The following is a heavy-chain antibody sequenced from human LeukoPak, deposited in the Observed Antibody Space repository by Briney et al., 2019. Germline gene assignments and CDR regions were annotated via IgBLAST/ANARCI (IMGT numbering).Heavy chain of an antibody. V-gene: IGHV3-48*01. Sequence: GGSLRLSCAASGFTFSTYSMNWVRQATGKGLEWVSYISSSGSSIYYADSVKGRFTISRDNAKNSLHLQMNSLRAEDTAVYYCARDGCSSTSCYGFDYWGQGTLVTVSS. J-gene: IGHJ4*02. CDR1: GFTFSTYS. D-gene: IGHD2-2*01. CDR3: ARDGCSSTSCYGFDY. CDR2: ISSSGSSI.